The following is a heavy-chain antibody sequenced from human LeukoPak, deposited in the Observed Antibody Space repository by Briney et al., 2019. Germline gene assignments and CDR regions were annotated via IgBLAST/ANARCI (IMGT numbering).Heavy chain of an antibody. V-gene: IGHV1-18*01. CDR2: ISAYNGNT. CDR3: ATSLEYVTGTTI. D-gene: IGHD1-20*01. CDR1: GYTFTSYG. Sequence: GASVKVSCKASGYTFTSYGISWVRQAPGQGLEWMGWISAYNGNTNYAQKFQGRVTMTEDTSTDTAYMELSSLRSEDTAVYYCATSLEYVTGTTIWGQGTLVTVSS. J-gene: IGHJ4*02.